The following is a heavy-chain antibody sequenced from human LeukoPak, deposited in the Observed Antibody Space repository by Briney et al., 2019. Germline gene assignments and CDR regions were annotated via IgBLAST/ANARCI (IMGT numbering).Heavy chain of an antibody. CDR1: GFTFSNAW. CDR3: AKDPLTAAFISIPFDI. D-gene: IGHD2-2*01. J-gene: IGHJ3*02. V-gene: IGHV3-15*01. CDR2: IKSKTDGGTT. Sequence: PGGSLRLSCAASGFTFSNAWMSWVRQAPGKGLEWVGRIKSKTDGGTTDYAAPVKGRFTISRDDSKNTLYLQMNSLKTEDTAVYYCAKDPLTAAFISIPFDIWGQGTMVTVSS.